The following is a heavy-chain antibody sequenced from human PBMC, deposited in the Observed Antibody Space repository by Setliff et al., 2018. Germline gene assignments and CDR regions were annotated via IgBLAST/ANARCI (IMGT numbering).Heavy chain of an antibody. Sequence: PGGSLRLSCAASGFTFSRYSMNWVRQAPGKGLEWVSSISSSSSYIYYADSVKGRFTISRDNAKNSLYLQMNSLRAEDTAVYYCARATLTIFGVATPFDYWGQGTLVTVSS. D-gene: IGHD3-3*01. CDR3: ARATLTIFGVATPFDY. CDR1: GFTFSRYS. CDR2: ISSSSSYI. V-gene: IGHV3-21*01. J-gene: IGHJ4*02.